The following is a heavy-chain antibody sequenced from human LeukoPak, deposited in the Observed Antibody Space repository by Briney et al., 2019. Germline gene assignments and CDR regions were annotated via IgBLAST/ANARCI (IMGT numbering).Heavy chain of an antibody. CDR3: AKDRFGGVSSDFDY. CDR1: GFTFRSYG. D-gene: IGHD3-16*01. CDR2: ISYDGSNK. Sequence: PGGSLRLSCEASGFTFRSYGMHWVRQAPGKGLEWVAVISYDGSNKYYADSVKGRFTISRDNSKNTLYLQMNSLRAEDTAVYYCAKDRFGGVSSDFDYWGQGTLVTVSS. J-gene: IGHJ4*02. V-gene: IGHV3-30*18.